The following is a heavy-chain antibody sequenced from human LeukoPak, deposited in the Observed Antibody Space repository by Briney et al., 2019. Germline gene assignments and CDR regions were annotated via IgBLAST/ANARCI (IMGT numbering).Heavy chain of an antibody. Sequence: GGSLRLSCAASGFTFSSYAMSWVRQAPGKGLEWVAVISYDGSNKYYADSVKGRFTISRDNAKNSLYLQMNSLRAEDTAVYYCARDLANCDGDCSDWYFDLWGRGTLVTVSS. D-gene: IGHD2-21*02. J-gene: IGHJ2*01. CDR1: GFTFSSYA. V-gene: IGHV3-30-3*01. CDR3: ARDLANCDGDCSDWYFDL. CDR2: ISYDGSNK.